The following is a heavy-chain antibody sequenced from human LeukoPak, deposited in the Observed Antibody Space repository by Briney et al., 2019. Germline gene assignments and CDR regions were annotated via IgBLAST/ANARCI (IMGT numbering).Heavy chain of an antibody. CDR2: IIPILGIA. Sequence: SVKVSCKASGGTFSSYAISWVRQAPGQGLEWMGRIIPILGIANYAQKFQGRVTITADKSTSTAYMELSGLRSEDTAVYYCARGGLPMNYYDSRSGYDYWGQGTLVTVSS. D-gene: IGHD3-22*01. CDR1: GGTFSSYA. J-gene: IGHJ4*02. V-gene: IGHV1-69*04. CDR3: ARGGLPMNYYDSRSGYDY.